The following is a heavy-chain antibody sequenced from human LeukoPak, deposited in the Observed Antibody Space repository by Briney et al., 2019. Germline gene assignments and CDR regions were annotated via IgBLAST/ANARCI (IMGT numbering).Heavy chain of an antibody. J-gene: IGHJ4*02. CDR2: ISGGGRST. V-gene: IGHV3-23*01. Sequence: TGGSLRLSCAASGFTFSTCAMSWVRQAPGKGLEWVSTISGGGRSTDYADSVEGQFTISRDNSKNTLYLQMNSLRAEDTAVYYCARERYFDYWGQGTLVTVSS. CDR3: ARERYFDY. CDR1: GFTFSTCA.